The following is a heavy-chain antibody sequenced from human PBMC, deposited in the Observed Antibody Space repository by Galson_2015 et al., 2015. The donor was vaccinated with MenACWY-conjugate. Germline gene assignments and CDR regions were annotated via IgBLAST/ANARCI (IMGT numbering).Heavy chain of an antibody. CDR2: LDPEDGET. D-gene: IGHD4-17*01. CDR3: ATFPARDDGAFYFDY. CDR1: GYILSELA. J-gene: IGHJ4*02. V-gene: IGHV1-24*01. Sequence: SVKVSCKVSGYILSELAIHWVRQAPGKGLEWMGGLDPEDGETVYARQFQGRVTMTEDTSRHTAYMQLSGLRYEDTAVYFCATFPARDDGAFYFDYWGQGTLVTVSS.